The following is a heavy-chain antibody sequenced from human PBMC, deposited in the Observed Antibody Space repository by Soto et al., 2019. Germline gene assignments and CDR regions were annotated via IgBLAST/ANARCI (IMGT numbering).Heavy chain of an antibody. CDR2: INAGSGNT. V-gene: IGHV1-3*01. CDR1: GYTFTSYA. CDR3: ARSVRLPIAYFDY. J-gene: IGHJ4*02. D-gene: IGHD2-15*01. Sequence: QVQLVQSWAEVKSPGASLKLSCKASGYTFTSYALHWVRQAPGQRLEWMGWINAGSGNTKYSQKFQDRVTITRDTSANTVYMDLSSLRSEDTAVVYGARSVRLPIAYFDYWGQGTPVTVSS.